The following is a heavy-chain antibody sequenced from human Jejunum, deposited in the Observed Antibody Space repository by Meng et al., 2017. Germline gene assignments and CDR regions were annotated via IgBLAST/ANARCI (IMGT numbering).Heavy chain of an antibody. D-gene: IGHD2-8*02. V-gene: IGHV4-4*02. CDR3: ARVADGTGAPYDY. CDR2: VYHSGSA. J-gene: IGHJ4*02. CDR1: GGSIHSLHW. Sequence: QMQLQESGPGLVKPSGTPSPTRAVPGGSIHSLHWFNWVRQPPGKGLEWSGEVYHSGSANYNPSLKSRVTISVDKSKNQFSLKLTSVTAADTAVYYCARVADGTGAPYDYWGQGTLVTVSS.